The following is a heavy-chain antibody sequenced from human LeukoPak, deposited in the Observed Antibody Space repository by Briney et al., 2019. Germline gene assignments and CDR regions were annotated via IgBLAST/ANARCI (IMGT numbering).Heavy chain of an antibody. J-gene: IGHJ4*02. V-gene: IGHV1-2*02. CDR1: GYTFTGYY. Sequence: ASVKVSCKASGYTFTGYYIHWVRQAPGQGLEWVGCIKPNSGGAYYAQKFQGRVTMTRDTSISTAYMELSRLRSDDTAVYYCARYGDYAYYFDYWGQGTLVTVSS. CDR2: IKPNSGGA. D-gene: IGHD4-17*01. CDR3: ARYGDYAYYFDY.